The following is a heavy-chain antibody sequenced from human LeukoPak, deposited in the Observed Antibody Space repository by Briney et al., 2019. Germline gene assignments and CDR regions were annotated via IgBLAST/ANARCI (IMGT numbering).Heavy chain of an antibody. J-gene: IGHJ4*02. D-gene: IGHD3-3*01. CDR2: ISAYNGNT. CDR1: GYAFTSYG. Sequence: ASVKVSCKASGYAFTSYGISWVRQAPGQGLEWMGWISAYNGNTNYAQKLQGRVTMTTDTSTSTAYMELRSLRSDDTAVYYCARGITIFGVVNYFDYWGQGTLVTVSS. CDR3: ARGITIFGVVNYFDY. V-gene: IGHV1-18*01.